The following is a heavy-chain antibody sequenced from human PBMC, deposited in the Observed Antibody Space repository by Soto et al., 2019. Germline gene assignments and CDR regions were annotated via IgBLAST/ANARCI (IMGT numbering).Heavy chain of an antibody. CDR3: VSQRTSVLTQAYFDY. J-gene: IGHJ4*02. Sequence: PSETLSLTCTVSGGSVSNSNYYWGWIRQSPGKGLEWIGSVYYRGRSYSKSSVKSRVTISVDTSKNQFSLNLNSVTALDTAVYFCVSQRTSVLTQAYFDYWGPGALVTVSS. CDR1: GGSVSNSNYY. CDR2: VYYRGRS. V-gene: IGHV4-39*01. D-gene: IGHD2-8*01.